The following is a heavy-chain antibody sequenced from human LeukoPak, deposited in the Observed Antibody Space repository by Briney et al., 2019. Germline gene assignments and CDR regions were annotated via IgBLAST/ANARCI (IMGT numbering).Heavy chain of an antibody. D-gene: IGHD3-3*01. Sequence: GGSLRLSCAASGFTFSSYGMHWVRQAPGKGLEWVAVISYDGSNKYYADSVKGRFTISRDNSKNTLYLQKNSLRAEDTAVYYCAKDYERETGWGQGTLVTVSS. CDR1: GFTFSSYG. CDR3: AKDYERETG. V-gene: IGHV3-30*18. J-gene: IGHJ4*02. CDR2: ISYDGSNK.